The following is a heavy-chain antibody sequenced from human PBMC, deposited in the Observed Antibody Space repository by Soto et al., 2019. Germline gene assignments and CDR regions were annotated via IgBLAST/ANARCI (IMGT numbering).Heavy chain of an antibody. D-gene: IGHD6-19*01. Sequence: EVQLVESEGGLIQPGGSLRLSCAASGFTVSSNYMSWVRQAPGNGLEWVSVIYSGGSTYYADSVKGRFTISRDNSKNTLYLQMNSLRAEDTAVYYCARDRPYSSGWYSDYWGQGTLVTVSS. CDR2: IYSGGST. CDR3: ARDRPYSSGWYSDY. CDR1: GFTVSSNY. J-gene: IGHJ4*02. V-gene: IGHV3-53*01.